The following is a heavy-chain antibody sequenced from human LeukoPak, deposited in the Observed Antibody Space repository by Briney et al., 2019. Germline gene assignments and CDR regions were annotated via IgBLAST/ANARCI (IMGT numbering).Heavy chain of an antibody. D-gene: IGHD6-13*01. CDR3: ATAAVLYSSSQRGGIYYYYGMDV. J-gene: IGHJ6*02. Sequence: SETLSLTCAVYGGSFSGYYWSWIRQPPGKGLEWIGEINHSGSTNYSPSLKSRVTISVDTSKNQFSLKLSSVTAADTAVYYCATAAVLYSSSQRGGIYYYYGMDVWGQGTTVTVSS. V-gene: IGHV4-34*01. CDR2: INHSGST. CDR1: GGSFSGYY.